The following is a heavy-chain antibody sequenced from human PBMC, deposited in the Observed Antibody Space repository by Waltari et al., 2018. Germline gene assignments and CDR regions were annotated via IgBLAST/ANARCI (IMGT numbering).Heavy chain of an antibody. J-gene: IGHJ4*02. V-gene: IGHV4-39*02. CDR2: VYYSGAS. CDR1: GGSLRSSGFY. Sequence: QLQLQESGPGLVKPSETLSLSCTVSGGSLRSSGFYWGWIRQSPGTGLEGIGSVYYSGASYYNPSLESRVTMSIDTSKRHFSLRLTSVTVADTAVYYCVRPERGSYYYFDSWGQGTLVIVSS. D-gene: IGHD3-16*01. CDR3: VRPERGSYYYFDS.